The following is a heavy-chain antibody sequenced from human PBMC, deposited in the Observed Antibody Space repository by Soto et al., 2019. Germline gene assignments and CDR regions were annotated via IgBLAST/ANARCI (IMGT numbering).Heavy chain of an antibody. CDR3: AKRVWYFDL. J-gene: IGHJ2*01. Sequence: EVQLVESGGGLVQPGGSLRLSCAASGFTFSSYWMTWVRQAPGKGLEWVANIKQDGSKKYYVDSVKGRFTISRDNAKNSLYLQMNRLRAEDTAVYYCAKRVWYFDLWGRGTLVTVSS. V-gene: IGHV3-7*01. CDR1: GFTFSSYW. CDR2: IKQDGSKK.